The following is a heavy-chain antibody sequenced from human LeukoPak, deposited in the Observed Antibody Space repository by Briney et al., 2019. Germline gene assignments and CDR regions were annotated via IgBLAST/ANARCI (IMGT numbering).Heavy chain of an antibody. CDR1: GFTFSSYA. V-gene: IGHV3-30-3*01. CDR3: ARDQRPPPAFFLEWLHFDY. CDR2: ISYDGSNK. D-gene: IGHD3-3*01. J-gene: IGHJ4*02. Sequence: GRSLRLSCAASGFTFSSYAMHWVRQAPGKGLEWVAVISYDGSNKYYADSVKGRFTISRDNSKNTLYLQMNSLRAEDTAVYYCARDQRPPPAFFLEWLHFDYWGQGTLVTVSS.